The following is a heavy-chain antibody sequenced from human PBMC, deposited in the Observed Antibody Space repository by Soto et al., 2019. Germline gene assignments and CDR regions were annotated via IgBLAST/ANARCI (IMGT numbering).Heavy chain of an antibody. V-gene: IGHV1-69*08. CDR1: GGTFSSYT. Sequence: QVQLVQSGAEVKKPGSSGQVSCKASGGTFSSYTISWVRQAPGQGLEWMGRIIPILGIANYAQKFQGRVTITADKSTSTAYMELSSLRSEDAAVYYCSREPYCSGGSCYYWGGVDVWAQGTTVTVTS. CDR3: SREPYCSGGSCYYWGGVDV. CDR2: IIPILGIA. D-gene: IGHD2-15*01. J-gene: IGHJ6*02.